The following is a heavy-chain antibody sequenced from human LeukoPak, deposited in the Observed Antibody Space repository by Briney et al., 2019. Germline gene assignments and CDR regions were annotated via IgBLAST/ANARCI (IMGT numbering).Heavy chain of an antibody. V-gene: IGHV3-11*01. CDR2: ISSSGSTI. CDR1: GFTFSDYY. D-gene: IGHD3-16*01. Sequence: PGGSLRLSCAASGFTFSDYYMSWIRQAPGNGLEWVSYISSSGSTIYYADSVKGRFTISRDNAKNSLYLQMNSLRAEDTAVYYCARASLVARYYYYGMDVWGQGTTVTVSS. CDR3: ARASLVARYYYYGMDV. J-gene: IGHJ6*02.